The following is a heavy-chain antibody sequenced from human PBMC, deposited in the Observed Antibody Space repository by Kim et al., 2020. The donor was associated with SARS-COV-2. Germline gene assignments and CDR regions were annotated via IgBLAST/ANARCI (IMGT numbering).Heavy chain of an antibody. Sequence: GRFTIARDNAKNSLYLQMNSLRAEDTAVYYCARDKGDYVPYYYYYYGMDVWGQGTTVTVSS. CDR3: ARDKGDYVPYYYYYYGMDV. D-gene: IGHD4-17*01. V-gene: IGHV3-11*05. J-gene: IGHJ6*02.